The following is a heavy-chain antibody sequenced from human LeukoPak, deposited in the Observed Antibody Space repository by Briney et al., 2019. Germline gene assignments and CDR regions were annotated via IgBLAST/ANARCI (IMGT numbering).Heavy chain of an antibody. CDR3: ARDGFARAPWAFDI. Sequence: SETLSLTCAVYGGSFSGYYWSWIRQPPGKGLEWIGEINHSGSTNYNPSLKSRVTISVDTSKNQFSLKLSSVTVADTAVYYCARDGFARAPWAFDIWGQGTMVTVSS. J-gene: IGHJ3*02. V-gene: IGHV4-34*01. CDR2: INHSGST. CDR1: GGSFSGYY. D-gene: IGHD3-10*01.